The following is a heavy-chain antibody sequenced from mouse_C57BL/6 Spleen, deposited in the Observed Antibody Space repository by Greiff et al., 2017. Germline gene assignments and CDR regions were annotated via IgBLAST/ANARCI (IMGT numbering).Heavy chain of an antibody. CDR3: ARFGFYGNYVDYAMDY. D-gene: IGHD2-1*01. V-gene: IGHV1-26*01. CDR1: GYTFTDYY. CDR2: INPNNGGT. J-gene: IGHJ4*01. Sequence: EVQLQQSGPELVKPGASVKISCKASGYTFTDYYMNWVKQSHGKSLEWIGDINPNNGGTSYNQKFKGKATLTVDKSSSTAYMELRSLTSEDSAVYYCARFGFYGNYVDYAMDYWGQGTSVTVSS.